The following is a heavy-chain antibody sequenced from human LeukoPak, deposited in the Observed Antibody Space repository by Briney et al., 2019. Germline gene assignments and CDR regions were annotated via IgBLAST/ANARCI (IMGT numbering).Heavy chain of an antibody. V-gene: IGHV4-31*03. CDR2: IYYSGNA. J-gene: IGHJ4*02. CDR1: GGSIRSGGYY. CDR3: ARAGYDSSGYSTYYFDY. Sequence: SETLSLACIVSGGSIRSGGYYWSWIRQHPGKGLEWIGYIYYSGNAYYNPSLTSRVTISVDTSKNQFSLKLSSVTAADTAVYYCARAGYDSSGYSTYYFDYWGQGTLVTVSS. D-gene: IGHD3-22*01.